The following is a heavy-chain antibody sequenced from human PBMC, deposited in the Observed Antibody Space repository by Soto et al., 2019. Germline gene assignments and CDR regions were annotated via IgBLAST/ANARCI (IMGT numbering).Heavy chain of an antibody. D-gene: IGHD3-3*01. CDR3: ARVKQGITIFGVVYYYGMDV. Sequence: PSETLSLTCTVSGGSISSYYWSWIRQPPGKGLEWIGYIYYSGSTNYNPSLKSRVTISVDTSKNQFSLKLSSVTAADTAVYYCARVKQGITIFGVVYYYGMDVWGQGTTVTVSS. CDR1: GGSISSYY. J-gene: IGHJ6*02. CDR2: IYYSGST. V-gene: IGHV4-59*01.